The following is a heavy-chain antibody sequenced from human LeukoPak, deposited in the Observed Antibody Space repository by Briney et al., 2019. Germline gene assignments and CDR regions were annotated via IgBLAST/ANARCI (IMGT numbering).Heavy chain of an antibody. V-gene: IGHV3-30*14. Sequence: GGSLRLSCAASGFTFSSYAMHWVRQAPGKGLEWVAVISYDGSNKYYADSVKGRFTISRDNSKNTLYLQMNSLRAEDTAVYYCARSRTYYDILTGYYTGWFDPWGQGTLVTVSS. CDR1: GFTFSSYA. CDR2: ISYDGSNK. D-gene: IGHD3-9*01. CDR3: ARSRTYYDILTGYYTGWFDP. J-gene: IGHJ5*02.